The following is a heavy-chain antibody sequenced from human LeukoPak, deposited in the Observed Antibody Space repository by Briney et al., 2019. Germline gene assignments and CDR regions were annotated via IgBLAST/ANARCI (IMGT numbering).Heavy chain of an antibody. V-gene: IGHV3-23*01. D-gene: IGHD3-9*01. CDR3: ARDGKNYDKSLGPFDP. CDR2: IDVSGRMT. Sequence: GGSLRLSCAASGFTFNRHGMSWVRQAPGKGLEWVSGIDVSGRMTYYADSVKGRFTISRDNSKNMVYLQMNSLRAGDMAVHYCARDGKNYDKSLGPFDPWGQGTLVTVSS. J-gene: IGHJ5*02. CDR1: GFTFNRHG.